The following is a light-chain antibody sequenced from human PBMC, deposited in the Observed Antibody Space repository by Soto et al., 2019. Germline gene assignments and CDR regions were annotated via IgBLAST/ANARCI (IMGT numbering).Light chain of an antibody. V-gene: IGKV3-20*01. CDR2: GAS. J-gene: IGKJ2*01. CDR3: QHYGNTPSFT. CDR1: QSVSSSY. Sequence: EIVLTQSPGTLSLSPGERATLSCRASQSVSSSYLAWYQQKPGQAPRLLIYGASSRATGIPDRFSGSGSGTDFTLTISRLEPEDFAVYFWQHYGNTPSFTFGQGSKVDI.